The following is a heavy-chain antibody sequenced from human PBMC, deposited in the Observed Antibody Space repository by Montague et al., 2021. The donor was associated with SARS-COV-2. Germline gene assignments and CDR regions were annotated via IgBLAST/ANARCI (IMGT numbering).Heavy chain of an antibody. CDR1: GFSFRSHV. CDR3: ARAGTNSETYY. CDR2: VVPRGGST. J-gene: IGHJ4*02. D-gene: IGHD1-26*01. V-gene: IGHV3-23*01. Sequence: SRSLSLPASGFSFRSHVMNWVRQAPGKGPEWVSAVVPRGGSTFYADSVKGRFTISRDNSKNALYLQMNSLRAEDTAIYYCARAGTNSETYYWGQGTLVTVSS.